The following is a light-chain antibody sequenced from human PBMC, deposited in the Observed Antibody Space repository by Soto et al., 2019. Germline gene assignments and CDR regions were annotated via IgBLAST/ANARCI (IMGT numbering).Light chain of an antibody. CDR1: SIDVGGYNY. CDR3: SSYTSSSTLWV. Sequence: QYALTQPASVSGSPGQSITISCTGTSIDVGGYNYVSWYQQHPGKAPKLMIYEVSNRPSGVSNRFSGSKSGNTASLTISGLQAEDEADYYCSSYTSSSTLWVFGGGTKLTVL. J-gene: IGLJ3*02. V-gene: IGLV2-14*01. CDR2: EVS.